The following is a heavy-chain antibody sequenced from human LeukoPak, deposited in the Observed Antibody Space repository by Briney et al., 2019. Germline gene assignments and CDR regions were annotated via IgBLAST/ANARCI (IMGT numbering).Heavy chain of an antibody. Sequence: ASVKVSCKASGYTFTSYGISWVRQAPGQGLEWMGWISAYNGNTNYAQKLQGRVTMTTDTSTSTAYMELRSLRSDDTAVYYCARKAGYEKNYYYYYMDVWGKGTTVTISS. D-gene: IGHD5-12*01. J-gene: IGHJ6*03. CDR2: ISAYNGNT. CDR1: GYTFTSYG. CDR3: ARKAGYEKNYYYYYMDV. V-gene: IGHV1-18*01.